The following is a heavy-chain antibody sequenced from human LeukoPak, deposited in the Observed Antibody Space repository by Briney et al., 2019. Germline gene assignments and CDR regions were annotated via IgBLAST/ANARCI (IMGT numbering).Heavy chain of an antibody. CDR1: GGTFSSYA. CDR2: IIPIFGTA. CDR3: ARDPWGFGEPPGWFDP. V-gene: IGHV1-69*13. Sequence: GASVKVSCKASGGTFSSYAISWVRQAPGQGLEWMGGIIPIFGTANYAQKFQGRVTITADESTSTAYMELSSLRSEDTAVYYCARDPWGFGEPPGWFDPWGQGTLVTVSS. D-gene: IGHD3-10*01. J-gene: IGHJ5*02.